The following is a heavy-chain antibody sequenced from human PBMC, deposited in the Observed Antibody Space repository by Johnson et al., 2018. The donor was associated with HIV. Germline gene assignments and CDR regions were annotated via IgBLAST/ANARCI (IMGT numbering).Heavy chain of an antibody. D-gene: IGHD6-13*01. J-gene: IGHJ3*02. CDR3: ARTAGSDAFDI. CDR1: GFTLTDHY. Sequence: VQLLESGGGLVQPGGSLRLSCVGSGFTLTDHYMDWVRQAPGKGLEWVGRSRDKTNSYTTEYAASVEGRFTSSRDDSKNSLYLQMNRLRAEDTAVYYCARTAGSDAFDIWGQGTMVTVSS. CDR2: SRDKTNSYTT. V-gene: IGHV3-72*01.